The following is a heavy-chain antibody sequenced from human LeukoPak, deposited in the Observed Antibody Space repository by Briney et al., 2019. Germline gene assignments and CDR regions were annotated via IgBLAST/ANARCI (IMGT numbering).Heavy chain of an antibody. D-gene: IGHD2-2*01. CDR2: IYTSGST. V-gene: IGHV4-4*07. J-gene: IGHJ6*02. CDR3: ARGCSSTSCWLRMDV. Sequence: SETLSLTCTVSGGSITNYYWSWIRQPAGKGLEWIGRIYTSGSTSYNPSLKSRVSMSIDTSKNQFSLKLSPLTAADTAVYYCARGCSSTSCWLRMDVWGQGTTVTVSS. CDR1: GGSITNYY.